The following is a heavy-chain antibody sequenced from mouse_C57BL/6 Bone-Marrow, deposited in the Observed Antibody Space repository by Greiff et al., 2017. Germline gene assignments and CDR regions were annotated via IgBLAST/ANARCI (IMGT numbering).Heavy chain of an antibody. D-gene: IGHD2-14*01. V-gene: IGHV1-55*01. Sequence: QVQLKQPGAELVKPGASVKMSCKASGYTFTSYWITWVKQRPGQGLEWIGDIYPGSGSTNYNEKFKSKATLTVDTSSSTAYMQLSSLTSEDSAVYYCARGGTPFYAMDYWGQGTSVTVSS. CDR1: GYTFTSYW. CDR2: IYPGSGST. CDR3: ARGGTPFYAMDY. J-gene: IGHJ4*01.